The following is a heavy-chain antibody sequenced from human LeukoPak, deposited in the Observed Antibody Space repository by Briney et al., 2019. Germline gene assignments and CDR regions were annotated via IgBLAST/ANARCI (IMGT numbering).Heavy chain of an antibody. CDR1: GGSTSGYY. D-gene: IGHD3-10*01. Sequence: SETLSLTCTVSGGSTSGYYWNWIRQPPGKGLEWIGYIYYTGSTNYNPSLQSRVTISVDMSKNQFSLKLTSVTAADTAVYYCARVITIIRGLDPWGQGTLVTVSS. CDR3: ARVITIIRGLDP. J-gene: IGHJ5*02. CDR2: IYYTGST. V-gene: IGHV4-59*01.